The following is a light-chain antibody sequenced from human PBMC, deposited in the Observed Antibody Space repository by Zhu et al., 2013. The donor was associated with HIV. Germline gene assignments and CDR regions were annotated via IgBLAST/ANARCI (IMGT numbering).Light chain of an antibody. V-gene: IGLV2-14*01. CDR2: EVS. J-gene: IGLJ2*01. CDR3: SSYTNSFTVL. CDR1: SSDVGDYNY. Sequence: QSALTQPASVSGSPGQSITISCTGTSSDVGDYNYVAWYQQHPGKAPKLMISEVSNRPSGVSSRFSGSKSGNTASLSISGLQAEDEAYYYCSSYTNSFTVLFGGGTKLTVL.